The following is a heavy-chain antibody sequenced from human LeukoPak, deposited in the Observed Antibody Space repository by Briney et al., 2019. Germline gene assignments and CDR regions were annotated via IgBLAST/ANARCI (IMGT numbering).Heavy chain of an antibody. V-gene: IGHV3-48*02. D-gene: IGHD3-10*01. CDR1: GXSLSISG. CDR3: ARVLRGLYNLGD. Sequence: GGSLGLSCEASGXSLSISGMNWVRQAPGKGLEWVSYISSSSDLMSYVDSVKGRFTVSRDNAKNSLFLQMNSLRDEDTAVYYCARVLRGLYNLGDWGQGTLVTVSS. J-gene: IGHJ4*02. CDR2: ISSSSDLM.